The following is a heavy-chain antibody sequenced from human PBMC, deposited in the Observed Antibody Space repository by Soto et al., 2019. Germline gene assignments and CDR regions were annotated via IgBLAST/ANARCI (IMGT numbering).Heavy chain of an antibody. J-gene: IGHJ6*02. V-gene: IGHV1-69*13. Sequence: SVKVSCKASGGTFSSYAISWVRQAPGQGLEWMGGIIPIFGTANYAQKFQGRVTITADESTSTAYMELSSLRSEDTAMYYCARGAFSRSPNNYYYYGMDVWGQGTTVTVSS. CDR2: IIPIFGTA. CDR1: GGTFSSYA. CDR3: ARGAFSRSPNNYYYYGMDV. D-gene: IGHD3-10*01.